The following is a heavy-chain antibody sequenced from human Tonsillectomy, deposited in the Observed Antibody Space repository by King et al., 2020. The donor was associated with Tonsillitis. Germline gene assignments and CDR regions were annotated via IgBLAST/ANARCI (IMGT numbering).Heavy chain of an antibody. V-gene: IGHV4-39*01. CDR3: ARHFGSVAVAGRFDF. CDR2: IYYVGGTT. Sequence: LQLQESGPGLVKPSETLSLTCTVSGDSLSSGVYFWAWIRQPPGKGLEWIGSIYYVGGTTHYNPSPKSRVSISIDTAKNHFSLKLRSVTATDTAVYYCARHFGSVAVAGRFDFWGQGTLVTVSS. J-gene: IGHJ4*02. CDR1: GDSLSSGVYF. D-gene: IGHD6-19*01.